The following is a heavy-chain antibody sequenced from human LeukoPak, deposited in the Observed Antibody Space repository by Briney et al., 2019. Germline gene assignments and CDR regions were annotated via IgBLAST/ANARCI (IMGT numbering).Heavy chain of an antibody. CDR3: ARIAVAGTLTGWFDP. J-gene: IGHJ5*02. CDR1: GYTFTSYG. V-gene: IGHV1-18*01. Sequence: VASVKVSCKASGYTFTSYGISWVRQAPGQGLEWMGWISAYNGNTNYAQKLQGRVTMTTDTSTSTAYMELRSLRSDDTAVYYCARIAVAGTLTGWFDPWGQGTLVTVSS. D-gene: IGHD6-19*01. CDR2: ISAYNGNT.